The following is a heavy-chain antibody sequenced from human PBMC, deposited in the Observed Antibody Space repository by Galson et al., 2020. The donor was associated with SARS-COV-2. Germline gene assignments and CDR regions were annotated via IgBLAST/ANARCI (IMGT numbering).Heavy chain of an antibody. V-gene: IGHV3-30-3*01. CDR1: GFTFSSYA. J-gene: IGHJ6*03. Sequence: GGSLRLSCAASGFTFSSYAMHWVRQAPGKGLEWVAVISYDGSNKYYADSVKGRFTISRDNSKNTLYLQMNILRAEDTAVYYCARDPTIRFLEWLYYYYMDVWGKGTTVTVSS. CDR3: ARDPTIRFLEWLYYYYMDV. CDR2: ISYDGSNK. D-gene: IGHD3-3*01.